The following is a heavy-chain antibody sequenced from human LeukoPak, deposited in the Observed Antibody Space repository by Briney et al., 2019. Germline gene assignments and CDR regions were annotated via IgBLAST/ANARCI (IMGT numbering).Heavy chain of an antibody. CDR3: ARYSSSSGGVDY. Sequence: SETLSLTCTVSGGSISSYYWSWIRQPAGKGLEWIGRIYTSGSTNYNPSLKSRVTISVDTSENQFSLKLSSVTAADTAVYYCARYSSSSGGVDYWGQGTLVTVSS. D-gene: IGHD6-6*01. J-gene: IGHJ4*02. CDR2: IYTSGST. V-gene: IGHV4-4*07. CDR1: GGSISSYY.